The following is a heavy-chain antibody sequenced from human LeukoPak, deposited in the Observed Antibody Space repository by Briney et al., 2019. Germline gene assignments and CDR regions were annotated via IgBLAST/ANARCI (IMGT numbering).Heavy chain of an antibody. J-gene: IGHJ4*02. CDR2: IYTSGNT. D-gene: IGHD1-26*01. V-gene: IGHV4-61*02. CDR1: GGSISSGSYY. CDR3: ARGVYSGSYYYFDY. Sequence: PSQTLSLTCTVSGGSISSGSYYWSWIRQPAGKGLEWIGRIYTSGNTNYNPSLKSRVTISVDTSRNQFSLKLSSVTAADTAVYYCARGVYSGSYYYFDYWGQGTLVTVSS.